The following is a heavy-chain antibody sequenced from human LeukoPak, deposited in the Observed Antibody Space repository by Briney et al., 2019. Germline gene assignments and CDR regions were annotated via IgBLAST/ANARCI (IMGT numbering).Heavy chain of an antibody. CDR1: GFTFSSYS. CDR2: ISSSSSYI. J-gene: IGHJ2*01. Sequence: GGSLRLSCAASGFTFSSYSMNWVRQAPGKGLEWVSSISSSSSYIYYADSVKGRFTISRDNAKNSLYLQMNSLRAKDTAVYYCARDRKTLSGYFDLWGRGTLVTVSS. V-gene: IGHV3-21*01. CDR3: ARDRKTLSGYFDL.